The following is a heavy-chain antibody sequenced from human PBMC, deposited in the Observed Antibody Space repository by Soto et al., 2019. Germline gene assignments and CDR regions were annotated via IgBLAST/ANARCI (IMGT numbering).Heavy chain of an antibody. CDR2: INPNSGGT. CDR1: GYTFTGYY. J-gene: IGHJ4*01. CDR3: ARATTTSWAVYYYDSSGTFDY. V-gene: IGHV1-2*04. D-gene: IGHD3-22*01. Sequence: ASVKVSCKASGYTFTGYYMHWVRQAPGQGLEWMGWINPNSGGTNYAQKFQGWVTMTRDTSISTAYMELSRLRSDDTAVYYCARATTTSWAVYYYDSSGTFDYWG.